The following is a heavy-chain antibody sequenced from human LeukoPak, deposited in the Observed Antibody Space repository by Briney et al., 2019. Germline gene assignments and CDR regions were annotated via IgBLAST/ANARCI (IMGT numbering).Heavy chain of an antibody. CDR2: IYSGGST. Sequence: GGSLRLSCAASGFTVSSNYMSWVRQAPGKGLEWVSVIYSGGSTYYADSVKGRFTISRDNSKNTLYLQMSSLRAEDTAVYYCVKGLRGYCSGGSCHDYYYGMDVWGKGTTVTVSS. V-gene: IGHV3-66*02. CDR3: VKGLRGYCSGGSCHDYYYGMDV. CDR1: GFTVSSNY. D-gene: IGHD2-15*01. J-gene: IGHJ6*04.